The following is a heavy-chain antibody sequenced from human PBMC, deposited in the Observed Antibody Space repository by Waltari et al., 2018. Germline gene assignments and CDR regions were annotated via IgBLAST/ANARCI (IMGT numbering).Heavy chain of an antibody. CDR2: INHSGRT. CDR3: ALEGDSSGYYRVDY. Sequence: QVQLQQWGAGLLKPSETLSLTCAVYGGSFSGYYWSWIRQPPGKGLEWIGEINHSGRTNYNPSLKSRVTISVDTSKNQFSLKLSSVTAADTAVYYCALEGDSSGYYRVDYWGQGTLVTVSS. CDR1: GGSFSGYY. J-gene: IGHJ4*02. V-gene: IGHV4-34*01. D-gene: IGHD3-22*01.